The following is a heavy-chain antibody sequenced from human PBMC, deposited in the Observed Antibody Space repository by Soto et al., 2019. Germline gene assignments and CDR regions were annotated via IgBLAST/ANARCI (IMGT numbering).Heavy chain of an antibody. CDR2: IYYSGST. D-gene: IGHD3-16*01. Sequence: SETLSLTCTVSGGSISSGGYYWSWIRQHPGKGLEWIGYIYYSGSTYYNPSLKSRVTISVDTSKNQFSLKLSSVTAADTAVYYCARDPAGGLSFGGNFDYWGQGTLVTVSS. CDR3: ARDPAGGLSFGGNFDY. V-gene: IGHV4-31*03. CDR1: GGSISSGGYY. J-gene: IGHJ4*02.